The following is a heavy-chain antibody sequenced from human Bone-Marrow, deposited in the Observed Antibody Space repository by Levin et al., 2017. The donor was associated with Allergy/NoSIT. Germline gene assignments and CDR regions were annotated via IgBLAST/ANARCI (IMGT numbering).Heavy chain of an antibody. D-gene: IGHD2-2*01. CDR2: IKSKADGGTR. CDR1: GFTFNNAY. V-gene: IGHV3-15*01. CDR3: TISKPRHTVLVPAARHYYYYGMDV. Sequence: GESLKISCAASGFTFNNAYTSWVRQAPGEGLEWVGRIKSKADGGTRDYAAPVKGRFTISRDDSNNTLDLQMNSLRIEDTAVYYCTISKPRHTVLVPAARHYYYYGMDVWGQGTTVTVSS. J-gene: IGHJ6*02.